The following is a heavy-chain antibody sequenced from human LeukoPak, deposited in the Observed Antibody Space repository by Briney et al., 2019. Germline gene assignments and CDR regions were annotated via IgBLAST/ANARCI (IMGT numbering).Heavy chain of an antibody. Sequence: SETLSLTCTVSGGSISSTSDYWGWIRQPPGKGLEWIGSIYYSGSTYYNPSLKSRVTISVDTSKNRFSLKLSSVTAADTAVYYCAREKACSTTSCYAFDIWGQGTLVTVSS. V-gene: IGHV4-39*07. J-gene: IGHJ3*02. CDR3: AREKACSTTSCYAFDI. D-gene: IGHD2-2*01. CDR1: GGSISSTSDY. CDR2: IYYSGST.